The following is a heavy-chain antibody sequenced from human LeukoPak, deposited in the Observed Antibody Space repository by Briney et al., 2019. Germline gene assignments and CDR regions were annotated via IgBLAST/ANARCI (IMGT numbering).Heavy chain of an antibody. Sequence: SETLSLTCTVFGGSISGYYWNWIRQVPGKGLEWIGFLHHSGSTDYNPSLQSRVTISVDTSKNQLSLKLRSVTAADTAVYYCARAMRMEWFGENYYGMDVWGQGTTVTVSS. V-gene: IGHV4-59*01. CDR3: ARAMRMEWFGENYYGMDV. J-gene: IGHJ6*02. D-gene: IGHD3-10*01. CDR1: GGSISGYY. CDR2: LHHSGST.